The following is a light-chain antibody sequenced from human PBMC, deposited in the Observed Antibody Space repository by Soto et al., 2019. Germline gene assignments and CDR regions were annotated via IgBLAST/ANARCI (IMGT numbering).Light chain of an antibody. V-gene: IGKV3-20*01. Sequence: EIVMAQSPDTLSVSPGERATLSCRASQSVGSSYLAWYQQKPGQAPRLLIYGASSRATGIPDRISGSGSGTDFTLTISGLEPEDFAMYYCQQFQSSLRTFGQGTKVDI. CDR1: QSVGSSY. CDR3: QQFQSSLRT. CDR2: GAS. J-gene: IGKJ1*01.